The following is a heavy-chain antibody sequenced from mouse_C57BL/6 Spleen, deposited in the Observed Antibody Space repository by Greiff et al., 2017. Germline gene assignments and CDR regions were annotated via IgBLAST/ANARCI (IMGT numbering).Heavy chain of an antibody. V-gene: IGHV1-18*01. J-gene: IGHJ3*01. CDR1: GYTFTDYN. Sequence: EVQLQESGPELVKPGASVKIPCKASGYTFTDYNMDWVKQSHGKSLEWIGDINPNNGGTIYNQKFKGKATLTVDKSSSTAYMELRSLTSEDTAVYYCARRDYGPSWFAYWGQGTLVTVSA. CDR2: INPNNGGT. CDR3: ARRDYGPSWFAY. D-gene: IGHD1-1*01.